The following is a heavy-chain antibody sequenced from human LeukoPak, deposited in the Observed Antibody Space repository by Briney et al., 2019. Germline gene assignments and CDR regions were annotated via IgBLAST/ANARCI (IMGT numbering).Heavy chain of an antibody. V-gene: IGHV4-59*08. CDR2: IYYSGST. D-gene: IGHD6-6*01. CDR1: GDSINNYY. CDR3: ARHDPRGEPARLGFFDY. Sequence: SETLSLTCTVSGDSINNYYWSWIRQPPGKGLEWIGYIYYSGSTNYNPSLKSRVTISVDTSKKQFSLNLSSVTAADPAVYYCARHDPRGEPARLGFFDYWGQGTLVTVSS. J-gene: IGHJ4*02.